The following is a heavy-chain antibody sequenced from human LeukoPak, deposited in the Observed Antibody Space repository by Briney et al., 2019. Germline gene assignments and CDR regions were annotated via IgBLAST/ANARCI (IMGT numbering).Heavy chain of an antibody. V-gene: IGHV3-23*01. CDR3: AKSRLAISCSSTSCYRWDAFDI. CDR2: ISGSGGST. Sequence: GGSLRLSCAASGFTFSSCAMSWVRQAPGKGLEWVSAISGSGGSTYYADSVKGRFTISRDNSKNTLYLQMNSLRAEDTAVYYCAKSRLAISCSSTSCYRWDAFDIWGQGTMDTVSS. CDR1: GFTFSSCA. J-gene: IGHJ3*02. D-gene: IGHD2-2*02.